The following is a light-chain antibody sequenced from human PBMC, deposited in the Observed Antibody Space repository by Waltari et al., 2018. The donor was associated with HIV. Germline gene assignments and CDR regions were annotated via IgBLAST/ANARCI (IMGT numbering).Light chain of an antibody. V-gene: IGKV3-15*01. CDR2: GAS. Sequence: EILMTQSPATLSVSPGDRATLPCRASQSINNNLAWYQQKPGQAPRLLIYGASTGATGIPARFSGSGSGTEFTLTISSLQSEDFAVYYCQQYNNWPGITFGPGTKVDIK. CDR1: QSINNN. J-gene: IGKJ3*01. CDR3: QQYNNWPGIT.